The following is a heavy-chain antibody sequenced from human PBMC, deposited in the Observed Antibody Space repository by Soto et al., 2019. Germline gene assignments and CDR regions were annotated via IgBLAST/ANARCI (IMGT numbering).Heavy chain of an antibody. CDR2: IHNTGNT. V-gene: IGHV4-30-4*01. Sequence: QVQLQESGPGLVMPSQTLSLTCAVSGGSIDDINSYWTWIRQSPGRSPEWIGYIHNTGNTFYSPSLKRRLAISIDRSKSQLSLKLSAVTAADTAFYYCARSTYGEGYPHFFADWGQGTLVTVSS. CDR3: ARSTYGEGYPHFFAD. J-gene: IGHJ4*02. CDR1: GGSIDDINSY. D-gene: IGHD3-16*02.